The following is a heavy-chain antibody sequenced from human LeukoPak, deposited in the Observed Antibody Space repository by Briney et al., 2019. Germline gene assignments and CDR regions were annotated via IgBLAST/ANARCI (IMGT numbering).Heavy chain of an antibody. CDR2: IYSGGST. J-gene: IGHJ4*02. Sequence: GGSLRLSCAASGFTVSSNYMSWVRQTPGKGLEWVSVIYSGGSTYYADSVKGRFTISRDNSKNTLYLQMNSLRAEDTAVYYCARDMTTVTTGDYWGQGTLVTVSS. D-gene: IGHD4-17*01. CDR1: GFTVSSNY. CDR3: ARDMTTVTTGDY. V-gene: IGHV3-53*01.